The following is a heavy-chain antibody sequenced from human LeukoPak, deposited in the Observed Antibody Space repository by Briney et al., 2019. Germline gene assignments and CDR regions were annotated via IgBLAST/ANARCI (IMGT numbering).Heavy chain of an antibody. CDR2: IYTSGST. CDR1: GGSISSYY. J-gene: IGHJ2*01. V-gene: IGHV4-4*07. Sequence: SETLSLTCTVSGGSISSYYWSWIRQPAGKGLEWIGRIYTSGSTNYNPSLKSRVTMSVDTSKNQFSLKLSSVTAADTAVYYCARNTYYYDSSGYWKIWYFDLWGRGTLVTVSS. CDR3: ARNTYYYDSSGYWKIWYFDL. D-gene: IGHD3-22*01.